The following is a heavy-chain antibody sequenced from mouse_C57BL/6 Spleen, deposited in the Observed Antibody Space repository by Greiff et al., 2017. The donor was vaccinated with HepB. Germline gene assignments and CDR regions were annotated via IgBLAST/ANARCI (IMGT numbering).Heavy chain of an antibody. D-gene: IGHD1-1*01. CDR3: ARLGTGSSYVGDY. V-gene: IGHV1-81*01. Sequence: QVQLKQSGAELARPGASVKLSCKASGYTFTSYGISWVKQRTGQGLEWIGEIYPRSGNTYYNEKFKGKATLTADKSSSTAYMELRSLTSEDSAVYFCARLGTGSSYVGDYWGQGTTRTVSS. CDR2: IYPRSGNT. J-gene: IGHJ2*01. CDR1: GYTFTSYG.